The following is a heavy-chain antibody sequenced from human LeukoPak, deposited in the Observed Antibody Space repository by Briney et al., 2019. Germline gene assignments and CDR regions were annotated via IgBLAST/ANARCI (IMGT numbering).Heavy chain of an antibody. CDR1: GFTFSSYA. CDR3: AREGYYDSSGAFDI. J-gene: IGHJ3*02. CDR2: ISSNGGST. Sequence: PGGSLRLSCAASGFTFSSYAMHWVRQAPGKGLEYVSAISSNGGSTYYANSVKGRFTTSRDNSKNTLYLQMGSLRAEDMAVYYCAREGYYDSSGAFDIWGQGTMVTVSS. D-gene: IGHD3-22*01. V-gene: IGHV3-64*01.